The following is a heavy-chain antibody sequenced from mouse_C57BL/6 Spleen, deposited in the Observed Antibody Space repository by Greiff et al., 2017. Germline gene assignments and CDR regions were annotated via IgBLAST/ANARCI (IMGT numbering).Heavy chain of an antibody. CDR3: ARDSGYAMDY. V-gene: IGHV1-82*01. CDR2: IYPGDGDT. Sequence: QVQLQQSGPELVKPGASVKISCKASGYAFSSSWMNWVKQRPGKGLEWIGRIYPGDGDTNYNGKFKGKATLTADKSSSTAYMQLSSLTSEDSAVYFCARDSGYAMDYWGQGTSVTVSS. J-gene: IGHJ4*01. CDR1: GYAFSSSW.